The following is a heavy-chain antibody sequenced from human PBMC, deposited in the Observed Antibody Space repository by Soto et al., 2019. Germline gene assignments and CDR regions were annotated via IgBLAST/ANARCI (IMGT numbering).Heavy chain of an antibody. CDR3: VTTTLSNHWSGFDS. Sequence: EVQLVESGGGLVQPGGSLTLSCAASGFTFGDHYMDWVRQAPGKGLEWVGRIRNKAYGYTTAYAASVKDRFTISRDEPKSPMYILISTPSTKDPAVCYCVTTTLSNHWSGFDSWGVGTLVSVSS. CDR1: GFTFGDHY. J-gene: IGHJ4*02. D-gene: IGHD2-8*02. V-gene: IGHV3-72*01. CDR2: IRNKAYGYTT.